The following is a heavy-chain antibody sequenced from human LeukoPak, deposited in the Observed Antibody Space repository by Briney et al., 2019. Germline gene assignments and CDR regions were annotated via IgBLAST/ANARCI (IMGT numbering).Heavy chain of an antibody. CDR2: ISAYNGNT. D-gene: IGHD3-22*01. CDR1: GYTFTSYA. CDR3: ARDVGNDSSGYRDY. V-gene: IGHV1-18*01. Sequence: ASVKVSCKASGYTFTSYAISWVRQAPGQGLEWMGWISAYNGNTNYAQKLQGRVTMTTDTSTSTAYMELRSLRSDDTAVYYCARDVGNDSSGYRDYWGQGTLVTVSS. J-gene: IGHJ4*02.